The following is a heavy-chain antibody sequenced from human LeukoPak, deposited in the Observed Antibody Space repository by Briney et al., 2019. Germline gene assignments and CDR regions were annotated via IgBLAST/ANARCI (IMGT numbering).Heavy chain of an antibody. CDR2: ISWNSGST. J-gene: IGHJ4*02. CDR1: GFTFDDYA. Sequence: GRSLRLSCAASGFTFDDYAMHWVRQAPGKGLEWVSGISWNSGSTDYADSVKGRFTISRDSAKNSLYLQMNSLRAEDTALYYCAKSLSQWLLRGVDYWGQGTLVTVSS. D-gene: IGHD2-15*01. CDR3: AKSLSQWLLRGVDY. V-gene: IGHV3-9*01.